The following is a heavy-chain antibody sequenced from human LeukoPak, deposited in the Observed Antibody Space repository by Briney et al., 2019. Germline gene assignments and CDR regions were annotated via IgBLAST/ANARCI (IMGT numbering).Heavy chain of an antibody. CDR2: ISAYNGNT. D-gene: IGHD3-22*01. J-gene: IGHJ4*02. CDR1: GYTFTSYG. CDR3: ARTGLYYYDSSGFDY. Sequence: ASVKVSCKASGYTFTSYGISWVRQAPGQGLEWMGWISAYNGNTNYAQKLQGRVTMTTDTSTSTAYMELRSLRSDDTAVYYCARTGLYYYDSSGFDYWGQGTLVTVSS. V-gene: IGHV1-18*01.